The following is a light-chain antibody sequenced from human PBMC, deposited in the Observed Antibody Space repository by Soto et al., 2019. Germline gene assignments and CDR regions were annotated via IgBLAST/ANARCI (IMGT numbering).Light chain of an antibody. Sequence: YYLTHPPSLSVSPGHTSSISWGGNKIGSKGVHWYQQKSGQAPVLVVYDDTDRPSGIPERFSGSKSGNTATLTISSVDAGDEADYLCKVWDPSSDNYVLGNGTKVTVL. CDR3: KVWDPSSDNYV. V-gene: IGLV3-21*02. CDR1: KIGSKG. CDR2: DDT. J-gene: IGLJ1*01.